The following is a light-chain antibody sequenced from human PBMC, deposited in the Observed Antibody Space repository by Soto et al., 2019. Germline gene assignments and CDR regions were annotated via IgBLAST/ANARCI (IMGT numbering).Light chain of an antibody. Sequence: EIVLTQSPGTLSLSPGERATLSCRASQSVSSSYLAWYRQKPGQAPRLLIYGASSRATGIPDRFSGSGSGTDFTLTIIRLEPEDFAVYYCRQYGSSPYTFGQGTKLEIK. V-gene: IGKV3-20*01. CDR3: RQYGSSPYT. CDR1: QSVSSSY. J-gene: IGKJ2*01. CDR2: GAS.